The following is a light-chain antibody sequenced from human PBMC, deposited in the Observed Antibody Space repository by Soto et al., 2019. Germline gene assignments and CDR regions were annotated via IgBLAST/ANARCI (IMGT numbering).Light chain of an antibody. J-gene: IGLJ2*01. V-gene: IGLV2-14*01. Sequence: QSVLTQPASVSGSLGQSITISCTGTSRDIGGFNYVSWYQQHPGKAPKLMIYDVNYRPSGVSDRFSASKSDNTASLTISGLQAEHEADYYCTSYSSSSTLVLFGGGTKLTVL. CDR3: TSYSSSSTLVL. CDR2: DVN. CDR1: SRDIGGFNY.